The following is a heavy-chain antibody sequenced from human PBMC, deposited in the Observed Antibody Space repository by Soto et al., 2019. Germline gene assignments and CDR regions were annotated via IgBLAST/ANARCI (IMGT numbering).Heavy chain of an antibody. CDR1: VGPDSSHN. J-gene: IGHJ6*02. D-gene: IGHD3-10*01. V-gene: IGHV4-59*08. CDR2: VYSTGGT. Sequence: QVQLQQSGPRLVKPSETLSLTCTVSVGPDSSHNWAWIRQPPGRGLEWIGYVYSTGGTGYNPSHQRRVTISADRSTKNSSLTPSSVTAADTAIYYCVSQGIGTQHGLVDVWGQGTSVTVSS. CDR3: VSQGIGTQHGLVDV.